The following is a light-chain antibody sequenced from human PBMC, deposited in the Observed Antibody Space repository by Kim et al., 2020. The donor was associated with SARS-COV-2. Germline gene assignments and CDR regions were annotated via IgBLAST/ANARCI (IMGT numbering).Light chain of an antibody. J-gene: IGLJ3*02. V-gene: IGLV2-14*03. CDR1: SGVIDAYNY. CDR2: NVT. Sequence: GSPGQSFTISCTGSSGVIDAYNYVSWYQQHLGKAPQLMIHNVTKRPSGVSDRFSGSKSGNTASLTISGLQAEDEANYYCYSYTTRVFGGGTKVTVL. CDR3: YSYTTRV.